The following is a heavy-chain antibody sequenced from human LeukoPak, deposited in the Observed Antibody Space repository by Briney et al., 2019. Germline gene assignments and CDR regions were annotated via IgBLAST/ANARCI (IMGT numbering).Heavy chain of an antibody. J-gene: IGHJ4*02. Sequence: SETLSLTCAVSGGSISSGGYSWSWIRQPPGKGLEWIGYIYHSGSTYYNPSLKSRVTISVDRSKNQFSLELSSVTAADTAVYYCARGYGDFFIDYWGQGTLVTVSS. CDR2: IYHSGST. V-gene: IGHV4-30-2*01. CDR1: GGSISSGGYS. CDR3: ARGYGDFFIDY. D-gene: IGHD4-17*01.